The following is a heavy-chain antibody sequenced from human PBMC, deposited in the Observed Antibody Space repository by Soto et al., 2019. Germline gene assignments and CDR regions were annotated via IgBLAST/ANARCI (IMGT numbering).Heavy chain of an antibody. Sequence: GGSLRLSCAASGFIFSSSWMSWVRQAPGKGLEWVANIKLDGSEKYYVDSVKGRFTISRDNAKNSLYLQMNSLRAEDTAVYYCARVVAATSYWGQGTLVTVSS. CDR2: IKLDGSEK. D-gene: IGHD2-15*01. V-gene: IGHV3-7*01. J-gene: IGHJ4*02. CDR1: GFIFSSSW. CDR3: ARVVAATSY.